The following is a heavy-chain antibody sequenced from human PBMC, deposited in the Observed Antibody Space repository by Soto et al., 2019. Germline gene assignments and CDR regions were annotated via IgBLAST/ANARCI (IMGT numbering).Heavy chain of an antibody. J-gene: IGHJ5*02. Sequence: QVQLLQAGAEERKPGASVKVSCKASGYTFGTYGIHCVRQAPGHRLEWMGWIDAANGNAKNSEDFQGRVTITRDTDASTIYMELISLTYEDTAVYYCARVYPSSWPQFNWFDPCGPGTLVTVSS. CDR1: GYTFGTYG. D-gene: IGHD6-13*01. CDR3: ARVYPSSWPQFNWFDP. V-gene: IGHV1-3*05. CDR2: IDAANGNA.